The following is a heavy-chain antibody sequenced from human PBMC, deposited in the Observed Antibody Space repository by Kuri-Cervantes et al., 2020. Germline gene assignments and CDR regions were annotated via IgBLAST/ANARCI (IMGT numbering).Heavy chain of an antibody. J-gene: IGHJ5*02. D-gene: IGHD4/OR15-4a*01. V-gene: IGHV1-24*01. CDR1: GYILTELS. Sequence: ASVKVSCKVSGYILTELSMHWVRQAPGKGLEWMGGLDPEDGETIYAQKFQGRVTITTDESTSTAHMELSSLRSEDTAVYYCAVLGWGPRNWFDPWGQGTLVTVSS. CDR2: LDPEDGET. CDR3: AVLGWGPRNWFDP.